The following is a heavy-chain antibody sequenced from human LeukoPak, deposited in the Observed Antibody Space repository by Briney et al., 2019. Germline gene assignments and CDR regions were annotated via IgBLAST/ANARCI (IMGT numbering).Heavy chain of an antibody. V-gene: IGHV3-23*01. J-gene: IGHJ4*02. CDR2: ISGNGRST. Sequence: GGSLRLSCAVSGFTVSDIYMSWVRQAPGKGLEWVSTISGNGRSTYYGDSVKGRFTISRDNSKNTLSLQMNSLRAEDTAVYYCAKEYYVLLVYALGGSFDYWGRGTLVTVSS. D-gene: IGHD2-8*02. CDR3: AKEYYVLLVYALGGSFDY. CDR1: GFTVSDIY.